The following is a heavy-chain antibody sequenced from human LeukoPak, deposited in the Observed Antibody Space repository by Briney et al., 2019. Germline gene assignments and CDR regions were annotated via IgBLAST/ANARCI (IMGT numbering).Heavy chain of an antibody. Sequence: GGSLRLSCAASGFTFSSYGMHWVRQAPGKGLEWVSSISSSSSYIYYADSVKGRFTISRDNAKNPLYLQMNSLRAEDTAVYYCARARRDYDSSGYYLDAFDIWGQGTMVTVSS. CDR1: GFTFSSYG. J-gene: IGHJ3*02. V-gene: IGHV3-21*01. CDR3: ARARRDYDSSGYYLDAFDI. CDR2: ISSSSSYI. D-gene: IGHD3-22*01.